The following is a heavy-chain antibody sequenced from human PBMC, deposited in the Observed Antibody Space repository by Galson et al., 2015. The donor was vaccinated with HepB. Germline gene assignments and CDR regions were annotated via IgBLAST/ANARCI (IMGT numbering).Heavy chain of an antibody. Sequence: SLRLSCAACGFTFTSYGMSWVRQAPGKGLECVSAISRGGDTSDYADSVKGRFTVSRDSSTNTLYLQMDGLRADDTAIYSCVRGTTAPDYWGQGTLVTVSS. CDR2: ISRGGDTS. CDR1: GFTFTSYG. V-gene: IGHV3-23*01. J-gene: IGHJ4*02. D-gene: IGHD2/OR15-2a*01. CDR3: VRGTTAPDY.